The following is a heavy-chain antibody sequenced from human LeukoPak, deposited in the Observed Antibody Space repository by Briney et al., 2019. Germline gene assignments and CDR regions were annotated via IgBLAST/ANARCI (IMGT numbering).Heavy chain of an antibody. CDR3: TRNQAVAGNHGAMDI. Sequence: SETLSLTCGVSGGSITSTNYWTWVRQPPGKGLEWIGEVNLQGSTNYNPSLMGRVAISVDMSENHISLQLTSVTAADTAVYYCTRNQAVAGNHGAMDIWGQGTTVIVSS. V-gene: IGHV4-4*02. J-gene: IGHJ3*02. D-gene: IGHD6-19*01. CDR1: GGSITSTNY. CDR2: VNLQGST.